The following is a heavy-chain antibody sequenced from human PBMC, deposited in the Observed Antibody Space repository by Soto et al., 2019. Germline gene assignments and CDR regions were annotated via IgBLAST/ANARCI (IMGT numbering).Heavy chain of an antibody. CDR3: ARDLLGTAEGYYGMDV. J-gene: IGHJ6*02. CDR1: GGAISTYY. D-gene: IGHD1-1*01. CDR2: IYYTGST. V-gene: IGHV4-59*01. Sequence: PSETLSLTCTISGGAISTYYWSWIRQPPGKGLEWIGYIYYTGSTSYNPSLRSRVTISVDTSKNQFSLKLSSVTAADTAVYYCARDLLGTAEGYYGMDVWGQGTTVTVSS.